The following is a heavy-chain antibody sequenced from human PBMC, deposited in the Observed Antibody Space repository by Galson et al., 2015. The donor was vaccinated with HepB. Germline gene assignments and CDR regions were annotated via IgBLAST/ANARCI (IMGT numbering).Heavy chain of an antibody. D-gene: IGHD5-18*01. J-gene: IGHJ6*02. V-gene: IGHV3-21*01. CDR1: GFSFSGYS. Sequence: SLRLSCAASGFSFSGYSMNWVRQAPGKGLEWVSSISRSSSYIFHADSVKGRFAISRDNAKNSLYLQMNSLRAEDTAVYYCARDLGNRYSSADYYYYYGMDVWGQGTTVTVSS. CDR3: ARDLGNRYSSADYYYYYGMDV. CDR2: ISRSSSYI.